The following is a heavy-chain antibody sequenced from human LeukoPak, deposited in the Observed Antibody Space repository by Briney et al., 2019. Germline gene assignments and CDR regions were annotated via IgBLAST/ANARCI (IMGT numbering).Heavy chain of an antibody. CDR2: ISSSGSTI. Sequence: PGGSLRLSCAASGFTFSDYYMSWIRRAPGKGLEWVSYISSSGSTIYYADSVEGRFTISRDNAKNSLYLQMNSLRAEDTAVYYCARDHPYGSTPMSAFDIWGQGTMVAVSS. CDR3: ARDHPYGSTPMSAFDI. D-gene: IGHD3-10*01. V-gene: IGHV3-11*01. J-gene: IGHJ3*02. CDR1: GFTFSDYY.